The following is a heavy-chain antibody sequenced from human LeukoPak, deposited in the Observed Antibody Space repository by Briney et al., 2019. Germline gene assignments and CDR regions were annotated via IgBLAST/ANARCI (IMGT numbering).Heavy chain of an antibody. Sequence: SETLSLTCTVSGGSISSGGYYWSWIRQHPGKGLEWIGYIYYSGSTYYNPSLKSRVTISVDTSKNQFSLKLRSVTAADTAVYYCATESAANHYFDYWGQGTLVTVSS. CDR1: GGSISSGGYY. J-gene: IGHJ4*02. D-gene: IGHD1-14*01. CDR2: IYYSGST. V-gene: IGHV4-31*03. CDR3: ATESAANHYFDY.